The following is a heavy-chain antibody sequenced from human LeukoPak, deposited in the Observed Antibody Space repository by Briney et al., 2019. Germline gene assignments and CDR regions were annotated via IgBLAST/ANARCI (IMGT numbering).Heavy chain of an antibody. V-gene: IGHV4-59*08. D-gene: IGHD1-26*01. CDR1: GGSISSYY. J-gene: IGHJ4*02. Sequence: SETLSLTCTVSGGSISSYYWSWIRQPPGKGLEWIGYIYYSGSTNYNPSLKSRVTISVATSNNQFSLRLSSVTAADTAIYYCARHSGASPHYFDYWGQGALVTVSS. CDR2: IYYSGST. CDR3: ARHSGASPHYFDY.